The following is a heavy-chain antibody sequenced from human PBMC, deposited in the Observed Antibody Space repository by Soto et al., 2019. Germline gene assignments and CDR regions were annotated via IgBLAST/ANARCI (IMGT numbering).Heavy chain of an antibody. Sequence: GPSVEVSWKASGYGFAGCSRRWVRQAPGQGLEWMGWINPNSGRTNYAQKFQGRVTMTRDTSISTAYMELSRLRSDDTAVYYCARSRYDHRGRPQPDYWGQRTLVPVSS. V-gene: IGHV1-2*02. J-gene: IGHJ4*02. CDR2: INPNSGRT. CDR1: GYGFAGCS. CDR3: ARSRYDHRGRPQPDY. D-gene: IGHD5-12*01.